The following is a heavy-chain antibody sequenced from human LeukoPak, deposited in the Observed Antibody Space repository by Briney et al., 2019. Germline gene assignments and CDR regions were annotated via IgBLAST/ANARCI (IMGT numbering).Heavy chain of an antibody. CDR1: GFTFSNYW. D-gene: IGHD6-25*01. J-gene: IGHJ5*02. CDR2: IKEDGSEK. Sequence: GGSLRLSCAASGFTFSNYWMTWVRQPPGKGLEWVASIKEDGSEKYFVDSVKGRFSISRDNANNSVSLQMNSLRAEDTGVYCCARILRGSSASNWFDPWGQGTLATVSS. V-gene: IGHV3-7*01. CDR3: ARILRGSSASNWFDP.